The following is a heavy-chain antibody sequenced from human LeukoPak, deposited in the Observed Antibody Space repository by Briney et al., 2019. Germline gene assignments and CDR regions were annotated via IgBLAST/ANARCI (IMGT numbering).Heavy chain of an antibody. CDR1: EFTFSSYE. D-gene: IGHD1-14*01. V-gene: IGHV3-48*03. J-gene: IGHJ3*02. CDR2: IGSSDSTT. CDR3: ARAGRAATNYHDSFDI. Sequence: GGSLRLSCVASEFTFSSYEMNWVRQAPGKGLEWLSYIGSSDSTTHYADSVKGRFTISRDNAKNSLYLQMNSLRAEDTAVYYCARAGRAATNYHDSFDIWGQGTMVTVSS.